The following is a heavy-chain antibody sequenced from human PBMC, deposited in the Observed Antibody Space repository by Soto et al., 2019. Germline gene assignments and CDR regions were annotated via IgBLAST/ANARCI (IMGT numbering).Heavy chain of an antibody. CDR1: GFTFSSYS. Sequence: GGSLRLSCAASGFTFSSYSMNWVRQAPGKGLEWVSYISSSSSTIYYADSVKGRFTISRDNAKNELYLQMNSLRAEDTAVYYCVNYGDSTFDYWGQGTLVTVSS. CDR3: VNYGDSTFDY. D-gene: IGHD4-17*01. J-gene: IGHJ4*02. V-gene: IGHV3-48*01. CDR2: ISSSSSTI.